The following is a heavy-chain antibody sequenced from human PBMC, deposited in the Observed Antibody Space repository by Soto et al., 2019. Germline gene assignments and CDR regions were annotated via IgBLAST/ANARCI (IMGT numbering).Heavy chain of an antibody. J-gene: IGHJ4*02. CDR2: ISSHGGST. CDR3: ARPSGWQGPLDY. D-gene: IGHD6-19*01. Sequence: EVQLVESGGGLVQPGGSLRLSCAASGFTFSTYAMHWVRQAPGQGLEYVSAISSHGGSTYYANSVKGRFTISRDNSNNTLYLQMGSLRADDMAVYYCARPSGWQGPLDYWGQGTLVTVSS. V-gene: IGHV3-64*01. CDR1: GFTFSTYA.